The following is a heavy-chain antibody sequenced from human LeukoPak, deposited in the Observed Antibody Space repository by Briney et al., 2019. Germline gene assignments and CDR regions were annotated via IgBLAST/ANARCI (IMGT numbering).Heavy chain of an antibody. V-gene: IGHV3-15*01. Sequence: GGSLRLSCAASGFTFSTSGMNWVRQAPGKGLEWVGRIKSKTDGGTTDYAAPVKGRFTISRDDSKNTVYLQMNSLKTEDTAVYYCTTDFSSAVADTFDYWGQGTLVTVSS. CDR3: TTDFSSAVADTFDY. CDR2: IKSKTDGGTT. J-gene: IGHJ4*02. CDR1: GFTFSTSG. D-gene: IGHD6-19*01.